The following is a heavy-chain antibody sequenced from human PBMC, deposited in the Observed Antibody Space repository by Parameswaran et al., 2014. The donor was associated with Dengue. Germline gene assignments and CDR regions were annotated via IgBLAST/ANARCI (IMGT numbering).Heavy chain of an antibody. CDR3: ARTYGDSINWFDP. CDR2: MNPNSGNT. D-gene: IGHD4-17*01. Sequence: VRQMPGKGLEWMGWMNPNSGNTGYAQKFQGRVTMTRNTSISTAYMELSSLRSEDTAVYYCARTYGDSINWFDPWGQGTLVTVSS. V-gene: IGHV1-8*01. J-gene: IGHJ5*02.